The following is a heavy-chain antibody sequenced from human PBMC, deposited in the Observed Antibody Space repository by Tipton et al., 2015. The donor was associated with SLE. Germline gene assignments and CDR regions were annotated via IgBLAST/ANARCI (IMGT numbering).Heavy chain of an antibody. CDR2: IWFDGSNK. D-gene: IGHD3-16*01. V-gene: IGHV3-33*01. Sequence: SLRLSCAASGFTFSTSAMHWVGPAPGKGLEWVAVIWFDGSNKFYADLVKGRFTISRDNSKNTVSLQMNSLRVEDTAVYFCARGRGGEFLDYWGQGTLVTVSS. CDR3: ARGRGGEFLDY. J-gene: IGHJ4*02. CDR1: GFTFSTSA.